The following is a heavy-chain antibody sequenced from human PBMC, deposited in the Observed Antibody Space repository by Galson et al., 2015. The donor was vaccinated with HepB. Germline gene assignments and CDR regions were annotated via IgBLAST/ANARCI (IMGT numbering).Heavy chain of an antibody. CDR2: ISADDGET. CDR3: ATVICSSNSCEYYFDY. D-gene: IGHD2-2*01. J-gene: IGHJ4*02. CDR1: GYTLTEFG. Sequence: SVKVSCKVSGYTLTEFGIHWVRQAPGKGLEWMGGISADDGETNYAQKFQGRVTMTEDTSTNTAYMELSSLRSEDTAVYYCATVICSSNSCEYYFDYWGQGTMVTVSS. V-gene: IGHV1-24*01.